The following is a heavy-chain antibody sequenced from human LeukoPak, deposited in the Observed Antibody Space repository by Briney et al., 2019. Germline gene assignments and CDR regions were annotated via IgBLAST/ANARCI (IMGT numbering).Heavy chain of an antibody. Sequence: GGSLRLSCAASGFTISSYAMSWVRQAPGKGLEWVSANSGSGGITYYADSVKGRFTISRDNSKNTLYLQMNSLRAEDTAVYYCARTQYSSGWYNWFDPWGQGTLVTVSS. V-gene: IGHV3-23*01. CDR1: GFTISSYA. J-gene: IGHJ5*02. CDR3: ARTQYSSGWYNWFDP. D-gene: IGHD6-19*01. CDR2: NSGSGGIT.